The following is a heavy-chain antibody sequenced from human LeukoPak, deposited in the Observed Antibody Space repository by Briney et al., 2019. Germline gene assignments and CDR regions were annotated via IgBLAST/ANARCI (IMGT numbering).Heavy chain of an antibody. Sequence: ASVKVSCKASGYTFTSYYMHWVRQAPGQGLEWMGIINPSGGSTSYAQKFQGRVTMTRDTSTSTVYTELSSLRSQDTAVYYCARYSSGYYQYFDYWGQGTLVTVSS. V-gene: IGHV1-46*01. CDR2: INPSGGST. D-gene: IGHD3-22*01. J-gene: IGHJ4*02. CDR1: GYTFTSYY. CDR3: ARYSSGYYQYFDY.